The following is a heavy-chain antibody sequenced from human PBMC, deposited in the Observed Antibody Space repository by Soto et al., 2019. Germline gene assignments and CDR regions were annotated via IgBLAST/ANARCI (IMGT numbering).Heavy chain of an antibody. Sequence: ASVKVSCKASGYTSTSYGMHWVRQAPGQRLEWMGWINAGSGNTKYSQKFQGRITITRDTSASTVYMELSSLRSEDTAVYYCANEIIVIPGAKALDYGSQEGAGTVSS. CDR1: GYTSTSYG. D-gene: IGHD2-2*01. CDR3: ANEIIVIPGAKALDY. V-gene: IGHV1-3*01. J-gene: IGHJ4*02. CDR2: INAGSGNT.